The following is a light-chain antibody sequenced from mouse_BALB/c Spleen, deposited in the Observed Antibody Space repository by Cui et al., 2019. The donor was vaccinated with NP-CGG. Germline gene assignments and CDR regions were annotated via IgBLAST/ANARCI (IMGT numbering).Light chain of an antibody. V-gene: IGLV1*01. Sequence: QAVVTQESALTTSPGETVTLTCRSSTGPVTTNNYANWVQEKPDHLFTGLIGGTNNRAPGVPARFSGSLIGDKAALTITGAQTEDEAIYFCALWYSNQWVFGGGTKLTVL. CDR2: GTN. J-gene: IGLJ1*01. CDR3: ALWYSNQWV. CDR1: TGPVTTNNY.